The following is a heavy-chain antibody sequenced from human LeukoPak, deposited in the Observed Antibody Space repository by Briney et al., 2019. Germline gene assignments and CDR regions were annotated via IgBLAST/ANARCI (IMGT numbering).Heavy chain of an antibody. CDR3: AWARTVMAGSRLYYFDY. CDR1: GFTFSNYW. D-gene: IGHD4-11*01. Sequence: PGGSLRLSCAASGFTFSNYWMNWVRQAPGKGLEWVANIKYDGSETYYVDSVKGRFTISRDNAKSSLYLEMNSLRAEDTAVYYCAWARTVMAGSRLYYFDYWGQGTLVTVSS. J-gene: IGHJ4*02. CDR2: IKYDGSET. V-gene: IGHV3-7*04.